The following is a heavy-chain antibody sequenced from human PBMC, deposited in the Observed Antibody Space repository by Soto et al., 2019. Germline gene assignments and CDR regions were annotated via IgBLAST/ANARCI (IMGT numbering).Heavy chain of an antibody. D-gene: IGHD4-17*01. CDR3: ARALTVTTDDY. CDR2: ISSSGTTI. Sequence: PGGSLRLSCAASGFTFSTYEMHWVRQAPGKGLEWVSYISSSGTTIYYADSVKGRFTISRDNAKKSLYLRMNSLRAEDTAVYYCARALTVTTDDYWGQGTLVTVSS. CDR1: GFTFSTYE. V-gene: IGHV3-48*03. J-gene: IGHJ4*02.